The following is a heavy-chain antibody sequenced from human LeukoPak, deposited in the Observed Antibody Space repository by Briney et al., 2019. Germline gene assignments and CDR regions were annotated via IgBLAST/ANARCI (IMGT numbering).Heavy chain of an antibody. Sequence: ASVKVSCEASGYTFTGYYMHWVRQAPGQGLEWMGWINPNSGGTNYAQKFQGRVTMTRDTSISTAYMELSRLRSDDTAVYYCARSQGIAAAGRRFDPWGQGTLVTVSS. CDR2: INPNSGGT. CDR1: GYTFTGYY. D-gene: IGHD6-13*01. CDR3: ARSQGIAAAGRRFDP. V-gene: IGHV1-2*02. J-gene: IGHJ5*02.